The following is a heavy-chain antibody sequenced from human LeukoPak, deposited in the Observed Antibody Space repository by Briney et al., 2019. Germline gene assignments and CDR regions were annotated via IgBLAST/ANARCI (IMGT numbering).Heavy chain of an antibody. CDR1: GGSISSGSYY. CDR2: IYTSGST. D-gene: IGHD3-9*01. CDR3: ARGRLRYFDWLLVNNWFDP. J-gene: IGHJ5*02. Sequence: SETLSLTCTVSGGSISSGSYYWSWIRQPAGKGLEWIGRIYTSGSTNYNPSLKSRVTISVDTSKNQFSLKLSSVTAADTAVYYCARGRLRYFDWLLVNNWFDPWGQGTLVTVSS. V-gene: IGHV4-61*02.